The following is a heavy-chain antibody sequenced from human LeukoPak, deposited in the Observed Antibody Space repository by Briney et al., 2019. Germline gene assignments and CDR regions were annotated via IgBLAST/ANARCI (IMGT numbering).Heavy chain of an antibody. D-gene: IGHD6-13*01. J-gene: IGHJ4*02. CDR3: ARAGYSSSRGGFDY. CDR1: GFTFSDYY. Sequence: GGSLRLSCAASGFTFSDYYMSWIRQAPGRGLEWVSYISSSSSYTNYADSVKGRFTISRDNAKNSLYLQMNSLRAEDTAVYYCARAGYSSSRGGFDYWGQGTLVTVSS. CDR2: ISSSSSYT. V-gene: IGHV3-11*06.